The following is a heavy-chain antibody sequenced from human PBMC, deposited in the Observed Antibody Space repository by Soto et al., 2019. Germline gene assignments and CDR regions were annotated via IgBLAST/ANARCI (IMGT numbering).Heavy chain of an antibody. Sequence: PASGFTVSSNYMSWVRQAPGKGLEWVSVIYSGGSTYYADSVKGRFTISRDNSKNTLYLQMNSLRAEDTAVYYCARDEMATSDAFDILGQGTMVTVSS. V-gene: IGHV3-66*01. CDR1: GFTVSSNY. D-gene: IGHD5-12*01. CDR3: ARDEMATSDAFDI. CDR2: IYSGGST. J-gene: IGHJ3*02.